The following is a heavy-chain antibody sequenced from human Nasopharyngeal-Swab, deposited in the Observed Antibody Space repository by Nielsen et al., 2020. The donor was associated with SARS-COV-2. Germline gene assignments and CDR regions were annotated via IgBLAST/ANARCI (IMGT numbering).Heavy chain of an antibody. J-gene: IGHJ4*02. CDR1: GFIFSNYW. V-gene: IGHV3-74*01. CDR3: ARDHDILTGYYLDY. CDR2: IRGDGSDP. Sequence: GESLKISCAGSGFIFSNYWMHWVRQAPGKGLVWVSRIRGDGSDPSYADSVKGRFTISRDNSKNTLYLQMNSLRAEDTAVYYCARDHDILTGYYLDYWGQGTLVTVSS. D-gene: IGHD3-9*01.